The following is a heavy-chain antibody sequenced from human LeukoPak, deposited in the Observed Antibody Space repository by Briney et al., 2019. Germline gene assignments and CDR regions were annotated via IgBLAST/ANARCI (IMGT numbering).Heavy chain of an antibody. J-gene: IGHJ3*02. CDR2: INPNSGGT. CDR1: GYTFTGYY. Sequence: GASVKVSCKASGYTFTGYYMHWVRQAPGQGLEWMGWINPNSGGTNYAQKFQGRVTMARDTSISTAYMELSRLRSDDTAVYYCARTPHSYCGGDCYLLGGAFDIWGQGTMVTVSS. CDR3: ARTPHSYCGGDCYLLGGAFDI. V-gene: IGHV1-2*02. D-gene: IGHD2-21*02.